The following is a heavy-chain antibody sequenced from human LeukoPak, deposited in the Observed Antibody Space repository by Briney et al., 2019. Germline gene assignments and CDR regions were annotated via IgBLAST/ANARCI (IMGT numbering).Heavy chain of an antibody. CDR1: GGTFSSYA. J-gene: IGHJ3*02. CDR3: ASLTPLYCGGDCFGFDAFDI. CDR2: IIPIFGTA. D-gene: IGHD2-21*02. V-gene: IGHV1-69*05. Sequence: SVKVSCKASGGTFSSYAISWVRQAPGQGLGWMGRIIPIFGTANYAQKFQGRVTITTDESTSTAYMELSSLRSEDTAVYYCASLTPLYCGGDCFGFDAFDIWGQGTMVTVSS.